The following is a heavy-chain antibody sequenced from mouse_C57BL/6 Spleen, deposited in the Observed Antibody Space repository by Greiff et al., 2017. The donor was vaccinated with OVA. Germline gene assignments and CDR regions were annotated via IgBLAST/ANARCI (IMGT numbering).Heavy chain of an antibody. CDR1: GYTFTSYW. J-gene: IGHJ3*01. CDR2: IYPSDSET. CDR3: ARIGAYYGNYVAY. V-gene: IGHV1-61*01. Sequence: QVQLKQPGAELVRPGSSVKLSYKASGYTFTSYWMDWVKQRPGQGLEWIGNIYPSDSETHYNQKFKDKATLTVDKSSSTAYMQLSSLTSEDSAVYYCARIGAYYGNYVAYWGQGTLVTVSA. D-gene: IGHD2-10*01.